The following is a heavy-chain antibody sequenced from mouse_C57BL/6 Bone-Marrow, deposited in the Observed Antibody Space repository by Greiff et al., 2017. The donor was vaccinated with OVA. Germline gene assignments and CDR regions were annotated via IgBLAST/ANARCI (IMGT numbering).Heavy chain of an antibody. CDR3: ARGVYYGSSYDY. CDR1: GYTFTNYW. D-gene: IGHD1-1*01. Sequence: QVQLQQSGAELVRPGTSVKMSCKASGYTFTNYWIGWAKQRPGHGLEWIGDIYPGGGYTNYNEKFKGKATLTADKSSSTAYMQFSSLTSEDSAIYYCARGVYYGSSYDYWGQGTTLTGSS. CDR2: IYPGGGYT. J-gene: IGHJ2*01. V-gene: IGHV1-63*01.